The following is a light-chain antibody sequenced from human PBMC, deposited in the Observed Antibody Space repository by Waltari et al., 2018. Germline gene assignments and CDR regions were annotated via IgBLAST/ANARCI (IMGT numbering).Light chain of an antibody. CDR1: QSVSRT. Sequence: EIVLTQSPRTLSVSPGERVTLSCRASQSVSRTLAWYQQKPGQAPRLLIYDASTRATGIPDRFSGSGSGTDFSLTISRLEPEDFAVYYCQKYGTLPATFGQGTKVEIK. CDR2: DAS. V-gene: IGKV3-20*01. CDR3: QKYGTLPAT. J-gene: IGKJ1*01.